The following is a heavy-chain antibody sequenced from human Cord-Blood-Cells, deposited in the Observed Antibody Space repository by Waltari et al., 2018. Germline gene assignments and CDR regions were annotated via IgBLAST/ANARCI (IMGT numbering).Heavy chain of an antibody. Sequence: QVQLVQSGAEVKKPGSSVKVSCTASGGTFSSYAISWVRQAPGQGLEWMGGINPSLGRANDAQKFQGRVTITADKATSTAYMELSSLRSEDTAVYYCARDYYGSGSYAFDIWGQGTMVTVSS. J-gene: IGHJ3*02. CDR2: INPSLGRA. CDR3: ARDYYGSGSYAFDI. V-gene: IGHV1-69*10. CDR1: GGTFSSYA. D-gene: IGHD3-10*01.